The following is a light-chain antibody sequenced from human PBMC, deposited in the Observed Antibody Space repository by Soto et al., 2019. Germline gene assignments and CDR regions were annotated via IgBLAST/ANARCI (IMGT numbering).Light chain of an antibody. V-gene: IGKV3-11*01. J-gene: IGKJ1*01. CDR1: HVFSRY. Sequence: ESVLTQSPATLCFSPCEIATLSCRSIHVFSRYSVWYQQKPGQAPRLLMYDASRRATGIPARFSGSGSGTDFTLTISSLEPEDFAVYYCQQRDIWPWTFGQGTKVDIK. CDR2: DAS. CDR3: QQRDIWPWT.